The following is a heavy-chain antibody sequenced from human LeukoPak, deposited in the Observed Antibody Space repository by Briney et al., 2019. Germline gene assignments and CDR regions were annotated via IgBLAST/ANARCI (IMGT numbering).Heavy chain of an antibody. J-gene: IGHJ4*02. CDR2: IRNDGSEK. Sequence: PGGSLRLSCAASGFAFSIYWMSRVRQPPGKGLEWVANIRNDGSEKYYVDSVKGRLTISRDNGKNSLYLQMNSLRAEDTAVYYCARLGTAEGTLEDYWGQGTLVTVSS. CDR1: GFAFSIYW. D-gene: IGHD6-13*01. V-gene: IGHV3-7*01. CDR3: ARLGTAEGTLEDY.